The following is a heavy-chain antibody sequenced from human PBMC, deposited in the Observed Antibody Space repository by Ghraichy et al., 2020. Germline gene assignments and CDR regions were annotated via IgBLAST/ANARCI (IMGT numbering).Heavy chain of an antibody. CDR3: ARHGVGNSERDWFGP. CDR1: GDSISSSSYY. CDR2: IYYSGST. D-gene: IGHD3-10*01. J-gene: IGHJ5*02. Sequence: SETLSLTCTVSGDSISSSSYYWGWIRQPPGKGLEWIGTIYYSGSTDYSPSLKSRVTISVDTSKNQFSLRLTSVTAADTAVYYCARHGVGNSERDWFGPWGQGTLVTVSS. V-gene: IGHV4-39*01.